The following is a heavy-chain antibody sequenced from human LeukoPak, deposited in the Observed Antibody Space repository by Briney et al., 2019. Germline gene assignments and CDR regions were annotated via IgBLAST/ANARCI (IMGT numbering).Heavy chain of an antibody. J-gene: IGHJ3*02. V-gene: IGHV3-23*01. D-gene: IGHD4-17*01. CDR2: IRGSGGGT. CDR3: ARDPNGDYIGAFDM. Sequence: GGSLRLSCAASGFIFSNYALMWLRQSPGKGLEWVSAIRGSGGGTFYADSVKGRFTISRDNSNNTLYLQMTGLRAEDTAVYYCARDPNGDYIGAFDMWVRGTLVTVSS. CDR1: GFIFSNYA.